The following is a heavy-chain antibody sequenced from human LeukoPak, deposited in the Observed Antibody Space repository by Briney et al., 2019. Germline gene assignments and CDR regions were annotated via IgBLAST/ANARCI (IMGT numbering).Heavy chain of an antibody. D-gene: IGHD4-17*01. CDR2: IGTYIHYI. CDR3: ARGTVTTYGMDV. Sequence: AGGSLRLSCAASGFTFTPYTMNAGRPAPGGGLEWVSFIGTYIHYIYYADSVKGRFTISRDNAKNSLFLQRNGLRAEDTAVYYCARGTVTTYGMDVWGQGTTVTVSS. J-gene: IGHJ6*02. V-gene: IGHV3-21*06. CDR1: GFTFTPYT.